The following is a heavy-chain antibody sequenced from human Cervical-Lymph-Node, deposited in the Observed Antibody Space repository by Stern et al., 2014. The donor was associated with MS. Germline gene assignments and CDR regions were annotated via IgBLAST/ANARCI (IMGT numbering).Heavy chain of an antibody. CDR1: GFTFSSYG. D-gene: IGHD2-8*01. J-gene: IGHJ4*02. CDR2: ISYDGSNK. V-gene: IGHV3-30*03. CDR3: AMVYAIRGGFDY. Sequence: MQLVESGGGVVQPGRSLILSCAASGFTFSSYGMHWVRQAPGKGLEWVAVISYDGSNKYYADSVKGRFTISRDNSKNTLYLQMNSLRAEDTAVYYCAMVYAIRGGFDYWGQGTLVTISS.